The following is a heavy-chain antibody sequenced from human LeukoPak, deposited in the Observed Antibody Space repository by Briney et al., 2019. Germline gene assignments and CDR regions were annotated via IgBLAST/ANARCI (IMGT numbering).Heavy chain of an antibody. J-gene: IGHJ4*02. Sequence: GGSLRLSCAASGFTFSTYWMHWVRQATGKGLVWVSRINSDGSTTSYADSVKGRFTISRDNAKNTLYLQMNSLRAEDTAVYYCARASATAFDYWGQGTLVTVSS. CDR3: ARASATAFDY. V-gene: IGHV3-74*01. CDR2: INSDGSTT. CDR1: GFTFSTYW. D-gene: IGHD1-26*01.